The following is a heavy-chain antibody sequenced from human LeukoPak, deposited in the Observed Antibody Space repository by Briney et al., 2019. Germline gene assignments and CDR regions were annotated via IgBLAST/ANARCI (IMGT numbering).Heavy chain of an antibody. CDR3: ARDRITIFGVVES. Sequence: PGGSLRLSRAASGFTFTSYTMNWVRQAPGKGLAWVSSISSSSNYIYYADSVKGRFTISRDNAKNSLYLQMNSLRAEDTAVYYCARDRITIFGVVESWGQGTLVTVSS. CDR2: ISSSSNYI. CDR1: GFTFTSYT. V-gene: IGHV3-21*01. D-gene: IGHD3-3*01. J-gene: IGHJ4*02.